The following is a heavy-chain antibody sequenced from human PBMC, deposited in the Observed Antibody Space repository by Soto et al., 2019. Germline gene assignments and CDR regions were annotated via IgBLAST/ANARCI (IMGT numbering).Heavy chain of an antibody. J-gene: IGHJ5*02. CDR1: GGSISSYY. Sequence: SETLSLTCTVSGGSISSYYWSWIRQPPGKGLEWIGYIYYSGSTNYNPSLKSRVTISVDTSKNQFSLKLCSVTAADTALYYCARDRSGNSRYNWFDPWGQGTLVTVSS. V-gene: IGHV4-59*01. CDR2: IYYSGST. CDR3: ARDRSGNSRYNWFDP.